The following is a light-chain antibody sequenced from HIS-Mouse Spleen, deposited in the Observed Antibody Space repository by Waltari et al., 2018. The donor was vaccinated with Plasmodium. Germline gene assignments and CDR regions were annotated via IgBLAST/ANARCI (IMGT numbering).Light chain of an antibody. CDR1: SSDVGVYNY. V-gene: IGLV2-8*01. CDR2: EVS. CDR3: SSYAGSNNLV. J-gene: IGLJ2*01. Sequence: QSALTQPPSASGSPGQSVTISCTGTSSDVGVYNYVSWYQQHPGKAPNLRIYEVSKRPSGFPDRFSGSKSGNTASLTVSGLQAEDEADYYCSSYAGSNNLVFGGGTKLTVL.